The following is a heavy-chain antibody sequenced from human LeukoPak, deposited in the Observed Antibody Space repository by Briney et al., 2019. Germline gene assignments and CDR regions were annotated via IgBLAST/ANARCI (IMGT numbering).Heavy chain of an antibody. D-gene: IGHD6-19*01. CDR3: ARGVAVSSSGWYNY. V-gene: IGHV4-34*01. CDR2: INHSGST. CDR1: GGSFSGYY. Sequence: SETLSLTCAVYGGSFSGYYWSWIRQPPGKGLEWIGEINHSGSTNYNPSLKSRVTISVDTSKNQFSLKLSSVTAADTAVYYCARGVAVSSSGWYNYWGQGTLVTVSS. J-gene: IGHJ4*02.